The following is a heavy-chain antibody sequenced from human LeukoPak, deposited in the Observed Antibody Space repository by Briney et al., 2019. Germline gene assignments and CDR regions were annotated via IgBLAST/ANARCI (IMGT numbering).Heavy chain of an antibody. J-gene: IGHJ4*02. Sequence: GGSLRLSCAASGFTFSSYGMHWVRQAPGKGLEWVAVISYDGSDKYYADSVKGRFTISRDNSKNTLYLQMNSLRAEDTAVYYCAKDGDYYDSSGYYYPSGIVSYYFDYWGQGTLVTVSS. V-gene: IGHV3-30*18. CDR2: ISYDGSDK. CDR3: AKDGDYYDSSGYYYPSGIVSYYFDY. CDR1: GFTFSSYG. D-gene: IGHD3-22*01.